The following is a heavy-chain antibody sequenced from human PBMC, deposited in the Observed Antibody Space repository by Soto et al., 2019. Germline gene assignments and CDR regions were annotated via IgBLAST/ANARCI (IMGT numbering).Heavy chain of an antibody. V-gene: IGHV4-59*01. D-gene: IGHD4-17*01. CDR3: ARGPVTIYDRYFQH. J-gene: IGHJ1*01. CDR1: GGSISSYY. Sequence: SETLSLTCTVSGGSISSYYWSWIRQPPGKGLEWIGYIYYSGSTNYNPSLKSRVTISVDTSKNQFSLKLSSVTAADTAVYYCARGPVTIYDRYFQHWGQGTLVTVSS. CDR2: IYYSGST.